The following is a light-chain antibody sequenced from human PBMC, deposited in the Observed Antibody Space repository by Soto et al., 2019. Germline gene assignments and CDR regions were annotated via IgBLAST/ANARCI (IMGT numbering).Light chain of an antibody. CDR1: SSNIGSNT. J-gene: IGLJ2*01. CDR2: SND. CDR3: AAWDGSLNVVV. Sequence: QSVLTQPPSTSGTPGQRVTISCSGSSSNIGSNTVNWYQQLPGAAPKLLIYSNDQRPSGVPDRLSGSKSGPSASLAFSGLQSEDEADYYCAAWDGSLNVVVFGGGTKLTVL. V-gene: IGLV1-44*01.